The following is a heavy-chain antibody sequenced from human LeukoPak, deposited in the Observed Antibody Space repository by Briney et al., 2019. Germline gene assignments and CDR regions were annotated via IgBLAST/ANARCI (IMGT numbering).Heavy chain of an antibody. CDR2: INSDGSST. D-gene: IGHD4-17*01. CDR1: GFTFSSYW. Sequence: GGSLRLSCAASGFTFSSYWMHWVRQAPGKGLVWVSRINSDGSSTSYADSVKGRFTISRDNAKNTLYLQMYSLRAEDTAVYYCARDKDGAVTTGDYWGQGTLVTVSS. J-gene: IGHJ4*02. CDR3: ARDKDGAVTTGDY. V-gene: IGHV3-74*01.